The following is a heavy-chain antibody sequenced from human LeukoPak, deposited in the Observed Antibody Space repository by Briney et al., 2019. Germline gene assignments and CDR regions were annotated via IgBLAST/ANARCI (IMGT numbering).Heavy chain of an antibody. Sequence: ASVKVSCKASGGTFSSYAISWVRQAPGQGLEWMGGIIPIFGTANYAQKFQGRVTITADKSTSTAYMELSSLRSEDTAVYYCARDLAIFWGFDIWGQGTMVTVSS. J-gene: IGHJ3*02. CDR1: GGTFSSYA. CDR3: ARDLAIFWGFDI. CDR2: IIPIFGTA. D-gene: IGHD3-9*01. V-gene: IGHV1-69*06.